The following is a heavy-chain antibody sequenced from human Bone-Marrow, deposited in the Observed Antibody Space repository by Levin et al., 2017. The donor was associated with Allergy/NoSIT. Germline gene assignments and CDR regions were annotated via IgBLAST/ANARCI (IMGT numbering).Heavy chain of an antibody. J-gene: IGHJ4*02. D-gene: IGHD3-9*01. CDR3: ARDPEEHTLLRYFDY. CDR2: ISSSSSYT. Sequence: GGSLRLSCAASGFTFSDYYMSWIRQAPGKGLECVSYISSSSSYTKYADSVKGRFTISRDNAKHSLYLQMNSLRAEDTAVYYCARDPEEHTLLRYFDYWGQGTLVTVSS. CDR1: GFTFSDYY. V-gene: IGHV3-11*05.